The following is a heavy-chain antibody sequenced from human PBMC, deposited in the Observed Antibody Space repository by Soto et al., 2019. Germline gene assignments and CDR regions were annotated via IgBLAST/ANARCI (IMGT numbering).Heavy chain of an antibody. V-gene: IGHV1-69*02. CDR2: IIPILGIA. D-gene: IGHD4-17*01. J-gene: IGHJ4*02. Sequence: ASVKVSCKASGGTFSSYTISWVRQAPGQGLEWMGRIIPILGIANYAQKFQGRVTITADKSTSTAYMELSSLRSEDTAVYYCASDYQRKGAPSKATVTTPLTYWGQGTLVTVSS. CDR1: GGTFSSYT. CDR3: ASDYQRKGAPSKATVTTPLTY.